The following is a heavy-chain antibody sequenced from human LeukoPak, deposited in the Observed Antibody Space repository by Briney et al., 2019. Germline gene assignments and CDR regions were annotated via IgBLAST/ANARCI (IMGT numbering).Heavy chain of an antibody. V-gene: IGHV4-34*01. CDR3: ARVQGWAAMGPFDY. CDR2: IDHSGNT. Sequence: PSETLSLTCTVYGGSLSGYYWIWIRHPPGKGLEWIGEIDHSGNTNYNPSLKSRVTISVDTSKNQSSLKLGSVTAADTAVYYCARVQGWAAMGPFDYWGQGTLVTVSS. J-gene: IGHJ4*02. D-gene: IGHD5-18*01. CDR1: GGSLSGYY.